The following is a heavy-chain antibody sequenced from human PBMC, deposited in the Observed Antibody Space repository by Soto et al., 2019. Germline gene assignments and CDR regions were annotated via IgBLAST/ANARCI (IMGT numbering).Heavy chain of an antibody. CDR2: IWYDGSSQ. V-gene: IGHV3-33*01. D-gene: IGHD6-13*01. J-gene: IGHJ4*02. Sequence: ESGGGVVQPGRSLRLSCAASGFTFSSYGMHWVRQAPGKGLEWVAVIWYDGSSQYYAESVKGRFTISRDNSKNTLDLQMNSLRAEDSALYYCARDYSSTWYGVDSWGQGTLVTVSS. CDR1: GFTFSSYG. CDR3: ARDYSSTWYGVDS.